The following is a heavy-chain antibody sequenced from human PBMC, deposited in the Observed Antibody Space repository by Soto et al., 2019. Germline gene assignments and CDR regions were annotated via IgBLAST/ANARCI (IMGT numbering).Heavy chain of an antibody. CDR2: IDPSDSYT. D-gene: IGHD2-15*01. CDR3: ARLGYCSGGSCFIGKNGIDV. V-gene: IGHV5-10-1*01. Sequence: GASLTISCKGSGYSFTSYWISWVRQMPGKGLEWMGRIDPSDSYTNYSPSFQGHVTISADKSISTAYLQWSSLKASDTAMYYCARLGYCSGGSCFIGKNGIDVWGQGTTVTVAS. CDR1: GYSFTSYW. J-gene: IGHJ6*02.